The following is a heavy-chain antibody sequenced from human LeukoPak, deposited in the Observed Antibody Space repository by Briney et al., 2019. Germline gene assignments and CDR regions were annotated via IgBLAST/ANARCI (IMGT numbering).Heavy chain of an antibody. CDR3: ARPTSSGWYSH. J-gene: IGHJ3*01. V-gene: IGHV3-48*01. Sequence: GGSLRLSCAASGFIFTNYDMSSVRQAPGKGLEWVSYITGSGRTKSYADSVKGRFTISRDNAENSVYLQMNSLRAEDTAVYYCARPTSSGWYSHWGQGTMVTVSS. CDR2: ITGSGRTK. CDR1: GFIFTNYD. D-gene: IGHD6-19*01.